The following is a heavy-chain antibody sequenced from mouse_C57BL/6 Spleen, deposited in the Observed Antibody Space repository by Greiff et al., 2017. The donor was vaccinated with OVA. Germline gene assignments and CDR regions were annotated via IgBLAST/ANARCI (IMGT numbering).Heavy chain of an antibody. CDR3: AGEPY. J-gene: IGHJ3*01. Sequence: VQLQQSGAELVKPGASVKISCKASGYAFSSYWMNWVQQRPGKGLEWIGQIYPGGGDTNYNGKFKGKATLTADKSSSTAYMQLSSLTSEDSAVYFGAGEPYWGQGTLVTVSA. V-gene: IGHV1-80*01. CDR2: IYPGGGDT. CDR1: GYAFSSYW.